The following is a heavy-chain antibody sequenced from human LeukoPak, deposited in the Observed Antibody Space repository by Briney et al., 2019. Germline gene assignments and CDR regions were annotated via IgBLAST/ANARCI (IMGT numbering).Heavy chain of an antibody. CDR2: IYSSGST. D-gene: IGHD6-13*01. CDR3: ASTAADYYSYYYYYMDV. J-gene: IGHJ6*03. Sequence: SETLSLTCSVSGGSISSYYWSWIQQPPGKGLEWIVYIYSSGSTNYNPSLKSRVTISGDTSKNQFSLKLTSVTAADTAVYYCASTAADYYSYYYYYMDVWGKGTTVTVSS. CDR1: GGSISSYY. V-gene: IGHV4-4*09.